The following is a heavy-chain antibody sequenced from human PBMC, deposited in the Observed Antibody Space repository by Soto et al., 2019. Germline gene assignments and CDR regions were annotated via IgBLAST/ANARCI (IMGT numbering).Heavy chain of an antibody. J-gene: IGHJ6*02. V-gene: IGHV3-66*01. CDR3: ARVRGQWLYGMDV. Sequence: PGGSLRLSCAASGFTVSSNYMSWVRQAPGKGLEWVSVIYSGGSTYYADSVKGRFTISRDNSKNTLYLQMNSLRAEDTAVYYCARVRGQWLYGMDVWGQGTTVTVSS. D-gene: IGHD6-19*01. CDR2: IYSGGST. CDR1: GFTVSSNY.